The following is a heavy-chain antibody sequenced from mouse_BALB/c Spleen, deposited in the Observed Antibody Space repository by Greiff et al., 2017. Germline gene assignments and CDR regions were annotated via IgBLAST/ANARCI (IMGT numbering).Heavy chain of an antibody. CDR1: GYTFTSYW. Sequence: LQQPGSELVRPGASVKLSCKASGYTFTSYWMHWVKQRHGQGLEWIGNIYPGSGSTNYDDKFKSKGTLTVDTSSSTAYMHLSSLTSEDSAVYYCTLSYYGSNDYWGQGTTLTVSS. CDR2: IYPGSGST. J-gene: IGHJ2*01. D-gene: IGHD1-1*01. V-gene: IGHV1S22*01. CDR3: TLSYYGSNDY.